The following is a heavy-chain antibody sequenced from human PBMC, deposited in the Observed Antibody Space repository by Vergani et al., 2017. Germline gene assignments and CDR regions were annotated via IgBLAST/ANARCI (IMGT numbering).Heavy chain of an antibody. J-gene: IGHJ4*02. CDR3: ASKHWNYVWYFDY. D-gene: IGHD1-7*01. CDR1: GFSFSSYE. Sequence: EVQLVESGGGLVQPGGSLRLSCAASGFSFSSYEMNWVRQAPGKGLEWVSYISSSGSTKYYADSVKGRFTISRDNAKNSLYLHMNSLRAEDMAVYYCASKHWNYVWYFDYWGQGTLVTVSS. CDR2: ISSSGSTK. V-gene: IGHV3-48*03.